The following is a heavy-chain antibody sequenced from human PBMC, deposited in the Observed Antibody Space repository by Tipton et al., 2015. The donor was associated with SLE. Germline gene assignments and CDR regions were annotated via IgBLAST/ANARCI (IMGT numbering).Heavy chain of an antibody. J-gene: IGHJ3*02. CDR3: TTPSQGQQLAYDAFDI. CDR1: GFTFSKAW. V-gene: IGHV3-15*01. CDR2: IKSKTDGGTT. Sequence: SLRLSCEASGFTFSKAWMSWVRQAPGKGLEWVGRIKSKTDGGTTDYDAPVKGRFTISRDDSKNTLYLQMNSLKTEDTAVYYCTTPSQGQQLAYDAFDIWGQGTMVTVSS. D-gene: IGHD6-13*01.